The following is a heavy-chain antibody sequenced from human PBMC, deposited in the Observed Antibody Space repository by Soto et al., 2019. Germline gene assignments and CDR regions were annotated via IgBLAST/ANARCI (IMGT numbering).Heavy chain of an antibody. CDR3: ARSPGVFDY. V-gene: IGHV1-69*06. CDR1: GGTFSSLA. CDR2: LVPVFGTE. J-gene: IGHJ4*02. Sequence: QVQLVQSGAEVKKPGSSVKVSCKASGGTFSSLAIIWVRQAPGQGLEWMGGLVPVFGTENYAHKFQDRVTITADKSTSTSYMEPSSLRSEDTAVYYCARSPGVFDYWGPGTLGTVSS. D-gene: IGHD3-10*01.